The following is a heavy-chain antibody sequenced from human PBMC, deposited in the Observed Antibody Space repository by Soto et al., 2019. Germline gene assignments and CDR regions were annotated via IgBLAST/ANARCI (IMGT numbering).Heavy chain of an antibody. CDR2: VKDGGHT. CDR3: ARGQDGVVATH. Sequence: QVQLQQWGAGLLKPSETLSLNCAVTGGSLSGYYWSWIRQPPGKGLEWIGEVKDGGHTNYSPSLTGRVTIPSDTSNNQFSRRLNAVTAADTGVYYCARGQDGVVATHWDQGSLVTVSS. CDR1: GGSLSGYY. D-gene: IGHD5-12*01. V-gene: IGHV4-34*01. J-gene: IGHJ4*02.